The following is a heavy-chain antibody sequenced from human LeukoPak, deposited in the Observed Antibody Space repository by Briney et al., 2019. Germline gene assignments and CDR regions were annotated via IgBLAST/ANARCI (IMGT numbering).Heavy chain of an antibody. CDR1: GYTFTSYD. Sequence: ASVNVSCKASGYTFTSYDINWVRQATGQGLEWMGWMNPNSGNTGYAQKFQGRVTMTRNTSISTAYMELSSLRSDDTAVYYCARALQGGDDYGDYDAFDIWGQGTMVTVSS. CDR2: MNPNSGNT. J-gene: IGHJ3*02. V-gene: IGHV1-8*01. D-gene: IGHD4-17*01. CDR3: ARALQGGDDYGDYDAFDI.